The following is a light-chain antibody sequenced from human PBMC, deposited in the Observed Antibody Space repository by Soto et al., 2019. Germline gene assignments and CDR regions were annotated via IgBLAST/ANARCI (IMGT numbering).Light chain of an antibody. CDR2: DVW. Sequence: QSVLAQPASVSGSPGQSITIYCIGTGSDIGGYNYVSWYQQHPGKAPTLMIYDVWARPLGVSHRFSGPKSGNTASLTISGLQGADEADYYCSSYTADMTYVFGTGNK. CDR3: SSYTADMTYV. V-gene: IGLV2-14*03. CDR1: GSDIGGYNY. J-gene: IGLJ1*01.